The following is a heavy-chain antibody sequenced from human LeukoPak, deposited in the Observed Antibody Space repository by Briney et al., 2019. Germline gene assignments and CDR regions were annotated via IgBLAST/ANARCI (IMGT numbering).Heavy chain of an antibody. CDR1: GGSISSSSYY. CDR2: IYYSGST. V-gene: IGHV4-39*01. Sequence: PSETLSLTCTVSGGSISSSSYYWGWIRQPPGKGLEWIGSIYYSGSTYYNPSLKSRVTISVDTSKNQFSLKLSSVTAADTAVYYCARFAGYYYMDVWGKGTTVTVSS. J-gene: IGHJ6*03. D-gene: IGHD6-13*01. CDR3: ARFAGYYYMDV.